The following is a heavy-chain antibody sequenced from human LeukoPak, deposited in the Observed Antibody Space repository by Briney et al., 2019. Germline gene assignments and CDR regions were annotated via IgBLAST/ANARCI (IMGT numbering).Heavy chain of an antibody. Sequence: SETLSLTCAVYGGSFSGYYWSWIRQPPGKGLEWIGEINHSGSTNYNPSLKSRVTISVDTSKNQFSLKLSSVTAADTAVYYCARGGRGLVARPDYWGQGTLVTVSS. CDR1: GGSFSGYY. J-gene: IGHJ4*02. V-gene: IGHV4-34*01. CDR3: ARGGRGLVARPDY. D-gene: IGHD3/OR15-3a*01. CDR2: INHSGST.